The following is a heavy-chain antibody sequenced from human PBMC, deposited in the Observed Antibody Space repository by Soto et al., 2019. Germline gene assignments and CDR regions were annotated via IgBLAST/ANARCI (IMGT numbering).Heavy chain of an antibody. CDR2: INAGNGNT. D-gene: IGHD3-16*02. J-gene: IGHJ5*02. Sequence: QVQLVQSGAEEKKPGASVKVSCKAFGYTFTNYAMHWVRQAPGQRLEWMGWINAGNGNTKYSQKFQGRVTITRDTPASTAYNERSSLRSEDTAVHDGAVDFPLWFEPWGQGTLFSGSS. V-gene: IGHV1-3*05. CDR1: GYTFTNYA. CDR3: AVDFPLWFEP.